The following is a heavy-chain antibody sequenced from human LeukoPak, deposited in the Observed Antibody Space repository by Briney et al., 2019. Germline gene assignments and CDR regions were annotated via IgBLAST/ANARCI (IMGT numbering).Heavy chain of an antibody. Sequence: PSETLSLTCTGSGGSISSYYWSWIRQPAGKGLEWIGCIYTSGSTNYNPSLKSRVTMSVDTSKNQFSLKLSSVTAADTAVYYCARETTKGGLVAFDIWGQGTMVTVSS. CDR1: GGSISSYY. CDR2: IYTSGST. CDR3: ARETTKGGLVAFDI. D-gene: IGHD1-1*01. J-gene: IGHJ3*02. V-gene: IGHV4-4*07.